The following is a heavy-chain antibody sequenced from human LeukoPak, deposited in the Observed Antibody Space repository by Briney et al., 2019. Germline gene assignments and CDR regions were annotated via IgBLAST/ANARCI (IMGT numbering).Heavy chain of an antibody. CDR3: ARVVSDWNYGYYYYYMDV. V-gene: IGHV4-30-4*08. Sequence: PSQTLSLTCTVSGGSISSSDYYWSWIRQPPGKGLEWIGYIYYSGSTYYNPSLKSRVTISVDTSKNQFSLKLSSVTAADTAVYYCARVVSDWNYGYYYYYMDVWGKGTTVTVSS. D-gene: IGHD1-7*01. J-gene: IGHJ6*03. CDR1: GGSISSSDYY. CDR2: IYYSGST.